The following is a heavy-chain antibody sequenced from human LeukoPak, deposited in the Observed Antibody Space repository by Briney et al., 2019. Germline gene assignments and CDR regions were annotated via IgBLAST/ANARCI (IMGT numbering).Heavy chain of an antibody. D-gene: IGHD1-26*01. J-gene: IGHJ4*02. CDR2: IYYSGST. V-gene: IGHV4-39*02. CDR3: ARGGILGSGGPRSFDY. CDR1: GDSISSNPYY. Sequence: SETLSLTRTVSGDSISSNPYYWGWVRQPPGKGLEWIGGIYYSGSTYYNPSLKSRLTISVDTSKNHFSLKLSSVTAADTAVYYCARGGILGSGGPRSFDYWGQGTLVTVSS.